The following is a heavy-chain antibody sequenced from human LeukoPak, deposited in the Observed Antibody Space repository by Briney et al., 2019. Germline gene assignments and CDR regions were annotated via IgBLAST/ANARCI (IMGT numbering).Heavy chain of an antibody. V-gene: IGHV3-23*01. CDR1: GFTFSSHA. CDR3: AKGAATMGDC. CDR2: ISSSGGST. D-gene: IGHD5-12*01. Sequence: PGGSLRLPCAASGFTFSSHAMSWVRQAPGKGLEWVSGISSSGGSTYYADSVKGRFTISGDNSKNTLYLQMNSLRGEDTAVYYCAKGAATMGDCWGQGILVTVS. J-gene: IGHJ4*02.